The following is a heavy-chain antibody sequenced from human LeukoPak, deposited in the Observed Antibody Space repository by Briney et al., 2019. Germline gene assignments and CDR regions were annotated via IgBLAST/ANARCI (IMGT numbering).Heavy chain of an antibody. CDR2: IIPILGIA. CDR3: AREETIASAGGGDDYYYGMDV. V-gene: IGHV1-69*04. J-gene: IGHJ6*02. Sequence: SVKVSCKASGGTCSIYAITWVRQAHGPGLERMGRIIPILGIANQPQKFQGRVTITEDKSTSTAYMELSSLTSEDTAVYYCAREETIASAGGGDDYYYGMDVWGQGTTVTVSS. D-gene: IGHD6-13*01. CDR1: GGTCSIYA.